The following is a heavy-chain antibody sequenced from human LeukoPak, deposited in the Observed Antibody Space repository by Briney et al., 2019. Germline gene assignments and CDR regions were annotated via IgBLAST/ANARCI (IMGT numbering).Heavy chain of an antibody. CDR3: ARNNSMVRGALDY. J-gene: IGHJ4*01. D-gene: IGHD3-10*01. CDR2: LFNSGST. CDR1: GGSMSSSSYYYY. V-gene: IGHV4-39*01. Sequence: SETLSLTCSVSGGSMSSSSYYYYWGWIRRPPGKGLEWIGSLFNSGSTYYNPSLKSRLTMSVDTSKNQFSMRLTSVTAADTAVYYCARNNSMVRGALDYWGQGILVTVS.